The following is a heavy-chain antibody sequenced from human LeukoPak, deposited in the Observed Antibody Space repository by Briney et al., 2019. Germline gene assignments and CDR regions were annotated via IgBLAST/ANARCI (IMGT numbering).Heavy chain of an antibody. Sequence: PETLSLTCTVSGGSISSYYWSWIRQPPGKGLEWIGYIYYSGSTNYNPSLKSRVTISVDTSKNQFSLKLSSVTAAETAVYYCARDPYGSGPDYWGQGTLVTVSS. D-gene: IGHD3-10*01. CDR2: IYYSGST. CDR1: GGSISSYY. CDR3: ARDPYGSGPDY. J-gene: IGHJ4*02. V-gene: IGHV4-59*01.